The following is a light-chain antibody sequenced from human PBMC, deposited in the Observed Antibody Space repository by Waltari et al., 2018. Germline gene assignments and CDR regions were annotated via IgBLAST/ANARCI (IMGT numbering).Light chain of an antibody. V-gene: IGKV3-11*01. J-gene: IGKJ2*01. CDR1: QSVGTY. Sequence: ETVLTQSPATLSLSPGETATLPCRASQSVGTYLAWYQQKPGQAPRLLIYDASNRATGIPDRFRGSGSGTDFTLTIDSLEPEDFALYYCQQRSSWTPHTFGQGARLEIK. CDR2: DAS. CDR3: QQRSSWTPHT.